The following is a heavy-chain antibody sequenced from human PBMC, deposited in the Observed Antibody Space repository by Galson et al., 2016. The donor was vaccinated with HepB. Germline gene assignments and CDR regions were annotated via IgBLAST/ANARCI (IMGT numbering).Heavy chain of an antibody. CDR3: ARDTHDYRRSNNYWGAFDI. CDR2: IKRDGSQK. D-gene: IGHD5-12*01. V-gene: IGHV3-7*03. CDR1: GFTLSDYW. J-gene: IGHJ3*02. Sequence: SLRLSCAASGFTLSDYWMAWVHQAPGKGLKWVADIKRDGSQKQYVESVKGRFTISRDNAEASVYLQMNSLRAEDTAIYYCARDTHDYRRSNNYWGAFDIWGQGTMATVSS.